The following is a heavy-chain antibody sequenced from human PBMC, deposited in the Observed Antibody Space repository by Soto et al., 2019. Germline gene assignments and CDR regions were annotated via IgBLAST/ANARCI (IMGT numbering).Heavy chain of an antibody. CDR1: GASIISGEHY. CDR3: ARDRRSLYYDGSGLDY. D-gene: IGHD3-22*01. V-gene: IGHV4-30-4*01. Sequence: SETLSLTCTVSGASIISGEHYWSWIRQAPGKGLEWIGLIYYTGITDYNPSLKSRVAISLDTSKNQFSLRLRSVTAADTALYYCARDRRSLYYDGSGLDYWGQGTLVTVSS. CDR2: IYYTGIT. J-gene: IGHJ4*02.